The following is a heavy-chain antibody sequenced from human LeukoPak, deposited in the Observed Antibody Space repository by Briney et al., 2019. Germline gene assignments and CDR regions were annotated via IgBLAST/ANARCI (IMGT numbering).Heavy chain of an antibody. CDR2: IKRKTDGGTA. V-gene: IGHV3-15*01. D-gene: IGHD3-10*01. J-gene: IGHJ4*02. CDR3: AKDYYGSGSYGFFDY. Sequence: GGSLRLSCAASGFSFSNAWVSWVRQAPGKGLEWVGRIKRKTDGGTADYAAPVKGRFTILRDNSKNTLYLQMNSLRAEDTAVYYRAKDYYGSGSYGFFDYWGQGTLVTVSS. CDR1: GFSFSNAW.